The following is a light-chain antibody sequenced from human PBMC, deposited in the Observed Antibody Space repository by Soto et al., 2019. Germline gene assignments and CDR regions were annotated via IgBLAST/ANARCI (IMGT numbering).Light chain of an antibody. V-gene: IGKV1-27*01. Sequence: DIQVTQYPSSLSASVGGRVTITCRASQGIKNYLAWYQQKPGEIPKLLIYAASTSESGIPPRFSGSGSGTDFTLTINNLQPEDVATYYCQRYYNAPFTFGGGTKVEIK. CDR3: QRYYNAPFT. CDR1: QGIKNY. J-gene: IGKJ4*01. CDR2: AAS.